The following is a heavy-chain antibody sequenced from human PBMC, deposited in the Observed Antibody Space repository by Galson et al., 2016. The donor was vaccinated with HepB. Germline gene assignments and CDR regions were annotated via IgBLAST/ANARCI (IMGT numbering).Heavy chain of an antibody. CDR1: NGSISSSGYY. CDR3: ARMSGDLYGRGVSYYYYMDG. D-gene: IGHD1-26*01. CDR2: IYNSGHS. Sequence: SETLSLTCSVSNGSISSSGYYWAWIRQPPGKGLEWIGSIYNSGHSYYIPSLKSRLTMSVDTSKTQFSLKLNSVTAADTAVYYCARMSGDLYGRGVSYYYYMDGWGKGTKVTVSS. J-gene: IGHJ6*03. V-gene: IGHV4-39*01.